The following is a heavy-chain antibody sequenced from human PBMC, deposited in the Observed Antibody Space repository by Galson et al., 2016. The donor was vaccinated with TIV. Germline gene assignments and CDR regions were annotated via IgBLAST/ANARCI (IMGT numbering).Heavy chain of an antibody. V-gene: IGHV1-46*01. J-gene: IGHJ4*02. CDR3: ATIRAFGGDCYYSDF. CDR1: GDIFSYHY. D-gene: IGHD2-21*02. Sequence: SVKVSCKASGDIFSYHYLNWVRQAPGQGLEWMGLINPNGGGTTYAQKFQGRITMTMDTSTNTVYVELRSLTSEDTAVYYCATIRAFGGDCYYSDFWGQGTLVTVSS. CDR2: INPNGGGT.